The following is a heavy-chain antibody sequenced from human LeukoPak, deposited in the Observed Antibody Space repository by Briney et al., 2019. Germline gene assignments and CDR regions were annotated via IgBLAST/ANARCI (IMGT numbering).Heavy chain of an antibody. D-gene: IGHD5-18*01. CDR3: AKGTRRSAMVFEPTWYYFDY. V-gene: IGHV3-23*01. Sequence: PGGSLRLSCAASGFTFSSYAMSWVRQAPGKGLEWVSAISGSGGSTYYADSVKGRFTISRDNSKNTLYLQMNSLRAEDTAVYYCAKGTRRSAMVFEPTWYYFDYWGQGTLVTVSS. J-gene: IGHJ4*02. CDR1: GFTFSSYA. CDR2: ISGSGGST.